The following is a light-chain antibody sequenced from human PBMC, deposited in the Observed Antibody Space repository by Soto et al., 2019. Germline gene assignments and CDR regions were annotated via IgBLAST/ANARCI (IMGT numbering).Light chain of an antibody. J-gene: IGKJ1*01. V-gene: IGKV1-39*01. Sequence: DIQMTQSPSSLSASLGDRVTITCRASQSISTYLIWYQQKPGKAPTLLIYATSSLQSEVPSRFSGSGSGTDFTLTISSLQPEDFATYYCQQSYSTPPGTFGQGTKVDIK. CDR3: QQSYSTPPGT. CDR2: ATS. CDR1: QSISTY.